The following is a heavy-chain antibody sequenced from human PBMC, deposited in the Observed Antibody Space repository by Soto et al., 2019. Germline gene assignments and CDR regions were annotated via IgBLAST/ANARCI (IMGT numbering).Heavy chain of an antibody. CDR3: ARGLKQQLAIYPYYYGMDV. CDR2: INHSGST. D-gene: IGHD6-13*01. CDR1: GGSFSGYY. V-gene: IGHV4-34*01. J-gene: IGHJ6*02. Sequence: KASETLSLTCAVYGGSFSGYYWSWIRQPPGKGLEWIGEINHSGSTNYNPSLKSRVTISVDTSKNQFSLKLSSVTAADTAAYYCARGLKQQLAIYPYYYGMDVWGQGTTVTVSS.